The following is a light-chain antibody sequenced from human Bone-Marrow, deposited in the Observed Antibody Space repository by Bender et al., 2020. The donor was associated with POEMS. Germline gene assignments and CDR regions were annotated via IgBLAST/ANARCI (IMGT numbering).Light chain of an antibody. CDR3: CSYAGSRTVV. Sequence: QSVLTQPPSASGTPGQRVTISCSGGSSNIGAHAVNWYQHLPGTAPKLLIYSSHRRPSEVPDRFSGSRSGTSASLAISGLQSEDEADYYCCSYAGSRTVVFGGGTSLTVL. J-gene: IGLJ3*02. CDR2: SSH. CDR1: SSNIGAHA. V-gene: IGLV1-44*01.